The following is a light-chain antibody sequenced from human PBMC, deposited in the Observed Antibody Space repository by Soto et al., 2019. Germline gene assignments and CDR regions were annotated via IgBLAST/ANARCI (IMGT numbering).Light chain of an antibody. V-gene: IGLV2-11*01. CDR1: SSVVGRYDY. J-gene: IGLJ1*01. Sequence: QTVLTQPRSVSASPGQSVTISCTGTSSVVGRYDYVSWYQQHPGKAPKLIVYDVTERPSGVPDRFSGSKSGNTASLTISGLQAEDEADYSCCSFAGSYSDVFVTGTKVTVL. CDR2: DVT. CDR3: CSFAGSYSDV.